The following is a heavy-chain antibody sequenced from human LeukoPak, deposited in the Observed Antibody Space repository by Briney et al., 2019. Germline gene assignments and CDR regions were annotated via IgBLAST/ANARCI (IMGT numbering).Heavy chain of an antibody. V-gene: IGHV4-39*01. CDR1: GGSISSSSYY. D-gene: IGHD1-26*01. J-gene: IGHJ4*02. Sequence: SETLSLTCTVSGGSISSSSYYWGWIRQPPGKGLEWIGSIYYSGSTYYNPSLKSRVTISVDTSKNQFSLKLSSVTAADTAVYYCARGKYRYSGSYQFDSWGQGTLVTVSS. CDR2: IYYSGST. CDR3: ARGKYRYSGSYQFDS.